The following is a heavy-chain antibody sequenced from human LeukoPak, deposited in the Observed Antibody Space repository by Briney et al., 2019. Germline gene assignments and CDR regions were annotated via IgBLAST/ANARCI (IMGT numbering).Heavy chain of an antibody. J-gene: IGHJ4*02. CDR3: ARGHYDYVWGSYRLIVYFDY. D-gene: IGHD3-16*02. CDR2: INHSGST. Sequence: SETLSLTCTVSGGSISSYYWSWIRQPPGKGLEWIGEINHSGSTNYNPSLKSRVTISVDTSKNQFSLKLSSVTAADTAVYYCARGHYDYVWGSYRLIVYFDYWGQGTLVTVSS. CDR1: GGSISSYY. V-gene: IGHV4-34*01.